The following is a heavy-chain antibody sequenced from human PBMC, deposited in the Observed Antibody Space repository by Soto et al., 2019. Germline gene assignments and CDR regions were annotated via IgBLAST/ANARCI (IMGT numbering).Heavy chain of an antibody. Sequence: PGVSMRLSCAASGFTFSSYGMHLVRQDPGKGLEWLAVISYDGSNKYYADSVKGRFTISRDNSKNTLYLQMNSLRAEDTAVYYYAKGGRFQPYYFDYWGQGTLVTVSS. D-gene: IGHD2-15*01. CDR3: AKGGRFQPYYFDY. V-gene: IGHV3-30*18. CDR2: ISYDGSNK. CDR1: GFTFSSYG. J-gene: IGHJ4*02.